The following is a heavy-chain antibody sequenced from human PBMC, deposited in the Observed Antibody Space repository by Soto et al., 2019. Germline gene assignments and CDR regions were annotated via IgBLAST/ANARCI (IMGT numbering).Heavy chain of an antibody. Sequence: QVQVVQSGAEVKKPGSSMKVSCKASGGTFNSYDINWVRQAPGQGLEWMGGIIPIVETPKYAQKFQGRVTITADESTNTVYMELSSLRSEDTAMYYCARLSRPNYYDTSGFFKDNWFDPWGQGTLVTVSS. D-gene: IGHD3-22*01. J-gene: IGHJ5*02. CDR1: GGTFNSYD. CDR2: IIPIVETP. CDR3: ARLSRPNYYDTSGFFKDNWFDP. V-gene: IGHV1-69*01.